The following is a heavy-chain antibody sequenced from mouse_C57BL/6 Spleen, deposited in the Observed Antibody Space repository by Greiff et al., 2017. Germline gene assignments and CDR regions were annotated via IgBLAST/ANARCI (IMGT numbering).Heavy chain of an antibody. V-gene: IGHV1-15*01. J-gene: IGHJ3*01. Sequence: QVQLQQSGAELVRPGASVTLSCKASGYTFTDYEMNWVKQTPVHGLEWIGAIDPETGGTAYNQKFKGKGILTADKSSSTAYMELRSLTSEDSAVYYCTRWDWAWFAYWGQGTLVTVSA. D-gene: IGHD4-1*01. CDR3: TRWDWAWFAY. CDR2: IDPETGGT. CDR1: GYTFTDYE.